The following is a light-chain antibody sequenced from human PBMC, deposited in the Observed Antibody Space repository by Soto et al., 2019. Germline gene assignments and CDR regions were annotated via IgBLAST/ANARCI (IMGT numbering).Light chain of an antibody. V-gene: IGKV3-15*01. CDR2: DAS. CDR1: QSISSSY. CDR3: QQHNNWPIT. J-gene: IGKJ5*01. Sequence: EIVLTQSPFTLSFSPVKRCTLSFSASQSISSSYLAWYQQKPGQAPRLLIYDASTRATGIPARFSGSGSGTEFTLTISSLQSEDFALYFCQQHNNWPITFGQGTRLEIK.